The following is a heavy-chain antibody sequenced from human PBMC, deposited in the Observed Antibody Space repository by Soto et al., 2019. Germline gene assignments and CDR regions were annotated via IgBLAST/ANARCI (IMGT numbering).Heavy chain of an antibody. Sequence: SQTVSLTCAISGDSVSRKSAAWNWIRQSPSRGLEWLGRTYYTSKWYNDHALSVKSRITINPDTSKNQFSLQLNSVTPEDTAVYYCARGGYHYYGMDVWGQGTTVTVSS. J-gene: IGHJ6*02. V-gene: IGHV6-1*01. CDR3: ARGGYHYYGMDV. CDR2: TYYTSKWYN. CDR1: GDSVSRKSAA.